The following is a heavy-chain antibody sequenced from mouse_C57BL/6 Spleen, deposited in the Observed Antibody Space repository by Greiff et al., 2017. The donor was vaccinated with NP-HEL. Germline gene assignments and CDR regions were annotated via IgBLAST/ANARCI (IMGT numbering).Heavy chain of an antibody. CDR1: GFTFSDYG. CDR3: AYGSSYYWYFDV. J-gene: IGHJ1*03. D-gene: IGHD1-1*01. CDR2: ISSGSSTI. V-gene: IGHV5-17*01. Sequence: EVHLVESGGGLVKPGGSLKLSCAASGFTFSDYGMHWVRQAPEKGLEWVAYISSGSSTIYYADTVKGRFTISRDNAKNTLFLQMTSLRSEDTAMYYCAYGSSYYWYFDVWGTGTTVTVSS.